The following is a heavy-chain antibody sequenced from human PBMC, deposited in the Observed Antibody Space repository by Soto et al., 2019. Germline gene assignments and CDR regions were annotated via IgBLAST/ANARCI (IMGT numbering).Heavy chain of an antibody. Sequence: SGPTLVNPTQTLTLTCTFSGFSLSTSGVGVGWIRQTPGKALEWLALIYRADDKRYSPSLKSRLTITKDTSKNQVVLTMTNMDPVDTATYYCAHSLPVLRYFDWLFKSNPFDYWGQGTLVTVSS. CDR2: IYRADDK. D-gene: IGHD3-9*01. V-gene: IGHV2-5*02. CDR3: AHSLPVLRYFDWLFKSNPFDY. J-gene: IGHJ4*02. CDR1: GFSLSTSGVG.